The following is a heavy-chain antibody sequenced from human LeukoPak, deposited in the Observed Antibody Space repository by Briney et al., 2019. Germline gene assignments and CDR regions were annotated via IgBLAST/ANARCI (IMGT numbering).Heavy chain of an antibody. Sequence: GGSLRLSCAATGFTVSSNYMSWVRQAPGQGLEWVSVIYSGGRTYYADSVKGRFTISRDNAKNSLFLQMNSLRAEDTAVYYCARVLRYCSGGNCYSGGLGYMDVWGKGTTVTISS. D-gene: IGHD2-15*01. J-gene: IGHJ6*03. CDR3: ARVLRYCSGGNCYSGGLGYMDV. CDR1: GFTVSSNY. CDR2: IYSGGRT. V-gene: IGHV3-66*01.